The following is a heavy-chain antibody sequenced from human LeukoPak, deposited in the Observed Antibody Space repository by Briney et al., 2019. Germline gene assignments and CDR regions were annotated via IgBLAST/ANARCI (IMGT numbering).Heavy chain of an antibody. CDR3: AKDMNTVTTTFDY. CDR2: ISGSGVST. V-gene: IGHV3-23*01. J-gene: IGHJ4*02. Sequence: GGSLRLSCAASGFTFSNYAMSWVRQAPGKGLEWVSSISGSGVSTYYADSVKGRFTISRDNSKRTLYLQMNSLRAEDTAVYYCAKDMNTVTTTFDYWGQGTLVTVSS. CDR1: GFTFSNYA. D-gene: IGHD4-17*01.